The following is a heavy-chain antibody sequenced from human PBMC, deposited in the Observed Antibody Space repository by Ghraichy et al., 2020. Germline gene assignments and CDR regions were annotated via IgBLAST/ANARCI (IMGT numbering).Heavy chain of an antibody. CDR1: GFTFSSYA. J-gene: IGHJ4*02. V-gene: IGHV3-23*01. Sequence: GGSLRLSCAASGFTFSSYAMSWVRQAPGKGLEWVSGVSGSGSSTYYADSVKGRFTISRDNSKNTLHLQMNGLRAEDTALYYCAKLSSSWFADPFGYWGQGTLVAVSS. CDR2: VSGSGSST. CDR3: AKLSSSWFADPFGY. D-gene: IGHD6-13*01.